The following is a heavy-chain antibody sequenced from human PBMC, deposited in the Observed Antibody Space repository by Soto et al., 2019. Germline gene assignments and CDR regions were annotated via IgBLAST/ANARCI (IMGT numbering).Heavy chain of an antibody. D-gene: IGHD3-9*01. V-gene: IGHV1-24*01. J-gene: IGHJ6*02. CDR1: GHALSEMS. CDR2: FDPENGEI. CDR3: ARNSYDILTGYSYYYGMDV. Sequence: ASVKVSCKVSGHALSEMSIQWPRQARGKGLEWMGGFDPENGEITYAQKFQGRVTMTEDTSTDTAYMELSSLRTEDTAVYYCARNSYDILTGYSYYYGMDVWGQGTTVTVSS.